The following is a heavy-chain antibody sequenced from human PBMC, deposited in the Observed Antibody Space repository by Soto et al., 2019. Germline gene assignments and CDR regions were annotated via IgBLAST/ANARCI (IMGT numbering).Heavy chain of an antibody. D-gene: IGHD3-22*01. J-gene: IGHJ5*02. CDR2: IFYSGST. V-gene: IGHV4-39*02. CDR1: GDSITRSNFY. CDR3: ARHTTTMLTVVSAFDP. Sequence: PSETLSLTCTVSGDSITRSNFYWGWIRQPPGKGLEWLGSIFYSGSTFYNPALKSRATFSVDTSKNHFSLKLSSVTAADTAVYYCARHTTTMLTVVSAFDPWGQGTQVAVSS.